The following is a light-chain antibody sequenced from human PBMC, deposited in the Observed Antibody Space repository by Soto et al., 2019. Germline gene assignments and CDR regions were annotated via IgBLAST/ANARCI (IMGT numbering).Light chain of an antibody. J-gene: IGLJ1*01. V-gene: IGLV2-11*01. CDR2: DVS. Sequence: QSALTQPASVSGSPGQSITLSCTGTSSDIGGYDYVSWYQRHPGKAPKLIIYDVSKRPSGVPDRFSGSKSGNTASLTISGLQAEYEADYYCCSYAGSYRGYVFGTGTKVTVL. CDR3: CSYAGSYRGYV. CDR1: SSDIGGYDY.